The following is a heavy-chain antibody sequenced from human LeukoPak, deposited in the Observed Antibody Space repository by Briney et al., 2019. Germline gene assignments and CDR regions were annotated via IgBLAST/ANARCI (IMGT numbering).Heavy chain of an antibody. V-gene: IGHV1-69*13. D-gene: IGHD1-26*01. Sequence: ASVKVSCKASGGTFSSYAISWVRQAPGQGLEWMGGIIPIFGTANYAQKFQGRVTITADESTSTAYMELSSLRSEDTAVYYCARDRGIVGATGYFDYWGQGTLVTVSS. J-gene: IGHJ4*02. CDR2: IIPIFGTA. CDR3: ARDRGIVGATGYFDY. CDR1: GGTFSSYA.